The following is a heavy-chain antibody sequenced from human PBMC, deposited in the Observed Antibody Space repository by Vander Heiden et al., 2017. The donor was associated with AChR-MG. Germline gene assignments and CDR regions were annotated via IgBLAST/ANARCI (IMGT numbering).Heavy chain of an antibody. Sequence: ELQLLESGGGLVQPGGSLRPSCAASGCPFTGYAMSWVRQARGKGMEWVSAISGSGGSTYYADSVKGRFTISRDNSKNTLYLQMNSLRAEDTAVYDCAKDPPFWEWLPSFDYWGQGTLVTVSS. CDR2: ISGSGGST. V-gene: IGHV3-23*01. CDR1: GCPFTGYA. CDR3: AKDPPFWEWLPSFDY. D-gene: IGHD3-3*01. J-gene: IGHJ4*02.